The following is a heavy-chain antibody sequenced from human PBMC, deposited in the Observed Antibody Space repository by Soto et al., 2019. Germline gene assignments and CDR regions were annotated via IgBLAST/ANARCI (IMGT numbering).Heavy chain of an antibody. J-gene: IGHJ4*02. CDR3: ARGPRGIFDY. D-gene: IGHD3-10*01. CDR1: GFTFSSYA. Sequence: QVQLVESGGGVVQPGRSLRLSCAASGFTFSSYAMHWVRQAPGKGLEWVAVISYDGSNKYYADSVKGRLTISRDNSKNTLYLQMNSLRAEDTAVYYCARGPRGIFDYWGQGTLVTVSS. V-gene: IGHV3-30-3*01. CDR2: ISYDGSNK.